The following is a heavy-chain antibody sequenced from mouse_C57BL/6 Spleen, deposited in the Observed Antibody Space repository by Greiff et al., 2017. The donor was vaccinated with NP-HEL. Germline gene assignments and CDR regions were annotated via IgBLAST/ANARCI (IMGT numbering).Heavy chain of an antibody. Sequence: VQLQQPGAELVKPGASVKMSCKASGYTFTSYWITWVKQRPGQGLEWIGDIYPGSGSTNYNEKFKSKATLTVDTSSSTAYMQLSSLTSEDSAVYYCARENWITTVVATEGYFDVWGTGTTVTVSS. J-gene: IGHJ1*03. CDR1: GYTFTSYW. D-gene: IGHD1-1*01. CDR3: ARENWITTVVATEGYFDV. V-gene: IGHV1-55*01. CDR2: IYPGSGST.